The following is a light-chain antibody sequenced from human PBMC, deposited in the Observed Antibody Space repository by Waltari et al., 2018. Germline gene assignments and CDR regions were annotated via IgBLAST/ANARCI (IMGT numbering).Light chain of an antibody. CDR2: DNS. Sequence: SYVVTQPPSVSLAPGKTATITCGGDDIGRKNVCWYQQRPGQAPVFVVYDNSDRSSGVPGRFSGSNSGDTATLTISRVEVGDEADFYCQVWDSTTDHAIFGGGTKLTVL. CDR1: DIGRKN. CDR3: QVWDSTTDHAI. V-gene: IGLV3-21*03. J-gene: IGLJ2*01.